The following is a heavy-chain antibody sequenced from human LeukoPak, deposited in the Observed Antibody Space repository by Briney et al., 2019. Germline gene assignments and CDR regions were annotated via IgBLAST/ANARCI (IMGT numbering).Heavy chain of an antibody. CDR3: ARDERYSYGYGVGY. CDR1: GYSISSGYY. J-gene: IGHJ4*02. D-gene: IGHD5-18*01. CDR2: IYHSGST. Sequence: PSETLSLTCAVSGYSISSGYYWGWIRQPPGKGLEWIGSIYHSGSTYYNPSLKSRVTISVDTSKNQFSLKLSSVTAADTAVYYCARDERYSYGYGVGYWSQGTLVTVSS. V-gene: IGHV4-38-2*02.